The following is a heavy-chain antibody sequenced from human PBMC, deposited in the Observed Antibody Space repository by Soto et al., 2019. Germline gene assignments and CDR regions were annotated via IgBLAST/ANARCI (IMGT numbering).Heavy chain of an antibody. CDR1: GGTFSSYA. CDR3: ARGEQQLFDP. CDR2: IIPIFGTA. J-gene: IGHJ5*02. D-gene: IGHD6-13*01. Sequence: AAVKVSCKASGGTFSSYAISWVRQAPGQGLEWMGGIIPIFGTANYAQKFQGRVTITADESTSTAYMELSSLRSEDTAVYYCARGEQQLFDPWGQGTLVTVSS. V-gene: IGHV1-69*13.